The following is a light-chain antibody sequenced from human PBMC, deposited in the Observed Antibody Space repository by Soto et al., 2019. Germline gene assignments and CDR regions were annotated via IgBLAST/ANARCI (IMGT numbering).Light chain of an antibody. V-gene: IGLV2-11*01. CDR3: CSYAGSYSWV. CDR1: SSDVGAYNY. CDR2: DVS. J-gene: IGLJ3*02. Sequence: QSALTQPRSVSGSPGQSVTISCTGTSSDVGAYNYVSWYQHHPGKDPKVMIYDVSERPSGVPDRFSGSKSDNKASLTISGLQAEDEADYYCCSYAGSYSWVFGGGTKLIVL.